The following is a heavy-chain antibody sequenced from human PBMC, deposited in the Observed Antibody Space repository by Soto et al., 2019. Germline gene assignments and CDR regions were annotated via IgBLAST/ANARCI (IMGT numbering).Heavy chain of an antibody. D-gene: IGHD3-10*01. CDR3: ARSSGPIWFGDPESFDY. Sequence: PGESLKISCKGPGYSFTSYWIGWLRQMPGKGLEWMGIIYPGDSDTRYSTSFQGQVTISADKSISTAYLQWSSLKASDTAMYYCARSSGPIWFGDPESFDYWGQGTLVTVSS. CDR1: GYSFTSYW. CDR2: IYPGDSDT. J-gene: IGHJ4*02. V-gene: IGHV5-51*01.